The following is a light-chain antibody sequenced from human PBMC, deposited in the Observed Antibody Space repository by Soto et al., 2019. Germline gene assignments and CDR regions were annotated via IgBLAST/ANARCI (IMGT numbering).Light chain of an antibody. CDR2: AAS. CDR1: QGISNY. V-gene: IGKV1-27*01. Sequence: DIQMTQSPSSLSASVGDRVTITCRASQGISNYLAWYQQKPGRVPKLLIHAASTLQSGVPSRFSGSGSGTDFTLTISSLQPEDVATYSCPRYHSAPQTFGQGTKVEIK. CDR3: PRYHSAPQT. J-gene: IGKJ1*01.